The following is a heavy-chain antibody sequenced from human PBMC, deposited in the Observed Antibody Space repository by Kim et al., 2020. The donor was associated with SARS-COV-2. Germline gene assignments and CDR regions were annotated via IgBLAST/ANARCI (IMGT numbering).Heavy chain of an antibody. CDR1: GFTFSSYA. J-gene: IGHJ6*02. CDR3: ARSTDLYYYYGMGV. Sequence: GGSLRLSCAASGFTFSSYAMNWVRQAPGKGLEWVAVISYDGSNKYYADSVKGRFTISRDNSKNTLYLQMNSLRAEDTAVYYCARSTDLYYYYGMGVWGQGTPVTVSS. CDR2: ISYDGSNK. V-gene: IGHV3-30*04.